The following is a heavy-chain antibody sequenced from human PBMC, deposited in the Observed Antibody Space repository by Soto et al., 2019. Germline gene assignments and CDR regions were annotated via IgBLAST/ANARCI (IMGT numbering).Heavy chain of an antibody. Sequence: QVQLVQSGGEVKRPGASVKVSCKTSGYTFSNYGITWVRQAPGQPLEWLGWISLYSDGTNYAQKFQGRVSMTTDKSTNTAYMELRSLRADDTAVYYCARVVPGAEAWFGPWGQGTLVTVSS. V-gene: IGHV1-18*01. CDR1: GYTFSNYG. D-gene: IGHD2-2*01. CDR3: ARVVPGAEAWFGP. CDR2: ISLYSDGT. J-gene: IGHJ5*02.